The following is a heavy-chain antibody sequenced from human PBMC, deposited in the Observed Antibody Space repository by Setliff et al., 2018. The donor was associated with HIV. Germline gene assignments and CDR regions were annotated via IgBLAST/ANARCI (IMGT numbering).Heavy chain of an antibody. J-gene: IGHJ3*02. CDR1: DYSISTNEW. V-gene: IGHV4-28*01. D-gene: IGHD2-2*01. Sequence: PSETLSLTCAVPDYSISTNEWWGWIRQPPGKGLAWIGYISNSGKTYYNPSLNSRVTLSADTSKNQLSLRLSSVTAVDTGVYYCAKTVPHSTAQDAFDIWGQGTMVTVSS. CDR3: AKTVPHSTAQDAFDI. CDR2: ISNSGKT.